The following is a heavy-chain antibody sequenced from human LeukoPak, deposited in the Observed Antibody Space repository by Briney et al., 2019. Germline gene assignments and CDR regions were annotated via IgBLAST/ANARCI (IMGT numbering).Heavy chain of an antibody. CDR2: IYYSGST. CDR1: GGSISSYY. Sequence: ASETLSLTCTVSGGSISSYYWSWIRQPPGKGLEWIGYIYYSGSTNYNPSLKSRVTISVDTPKNQFSLKLSSVTAADTAVYYCARGALSTIFGVVTHFDYWGQGTLVTVSS. D-gene: IGHD3-3*01. J-gene: IGHJ4*02. CDR3: ARGALSTIFGVVTHFDY. V-gene: IGHV4-59*01.